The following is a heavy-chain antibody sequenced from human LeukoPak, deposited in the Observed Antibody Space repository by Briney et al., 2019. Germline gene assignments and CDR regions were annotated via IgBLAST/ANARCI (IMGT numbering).Heavy chain of an antibody. Sequence: GGSLRLSCAASGFTFSTYAMHWVRQAPGRGLEYVSAISTNGDSTYYADSVKGRFTISRDNSKNTLFLQMGSLRADDMAVYYCARWGSTSCYDYWGQGTLVTVSS. J-gene: IGHJ4*02. CDR1: GFTFSTYA. V-gene: IGHV3-64*02. D-gene: IGHD2-2*01. CDR2: ISTNGDST. CDR3: ARWGSTSCYDY.